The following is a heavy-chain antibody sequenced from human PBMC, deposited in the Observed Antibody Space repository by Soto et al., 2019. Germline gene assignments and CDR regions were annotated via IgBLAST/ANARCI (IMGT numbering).Heavy chain of an antibody. CDR3: ARIKSHDYVWGSYRPFEY. V-gene: IGHV4-34*01. CDR2: INHSGST. D-gene: IGHD3-16*02. CDR1: GGSFSTYY. Sequence: PSETLSLTCAVYGGSFSTYYCTFIRQPPVKGLEWIGEINHSGSTNYNSSLKSRATISADTSKNQFSLKLSSVTAADTAVYYCARIKSHDYVWGSYRPFEYWGQGILVTVSS. J-gene: IGHJ4*02.